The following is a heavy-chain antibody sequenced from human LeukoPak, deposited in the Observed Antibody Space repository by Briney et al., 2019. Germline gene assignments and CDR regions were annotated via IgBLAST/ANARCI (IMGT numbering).Heavy chain of an antibody. Sequence: ASVKLSCRASGYTFTGYYMHWLRQAPGQGLEWMGRINPNSGGTNYAQKFQGRVTMTRDTSISTAYMELSRLRSDDTAVYYCAREDLGGYSYGRQYYYWGQGTLFSVSS. V-gene: IGHV1-2*06. CDR3: AREDLGGYSYGRQYYY. D-gene: IGHD5-18*01. CDR2: INPNSGGT. CDR1: GYTFTGYY. J-gene: IGHJ4*02.